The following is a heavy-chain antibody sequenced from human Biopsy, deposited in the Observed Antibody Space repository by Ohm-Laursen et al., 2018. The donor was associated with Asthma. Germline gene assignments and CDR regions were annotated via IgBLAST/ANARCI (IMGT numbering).Heavy chain of an antibody. J-gene: IGHJ4*02. Sequence: SLRLSCAASGFTFSDYYMSWIRRAPGKGLEWVAYISRANPWTDSTIYYADSVKGRFTISRDNAQNSLFLQMTSLGAEDTAVYYCASECTVATCPLAYWGQGALVTVSS. V-gene: IGHV3-11*01. D-gene: IGHD2-8*02. CDR2: ISRANPWTDSTI. CDR1: GFTFSDYY. CDR3: ASECTVATCPLAY.